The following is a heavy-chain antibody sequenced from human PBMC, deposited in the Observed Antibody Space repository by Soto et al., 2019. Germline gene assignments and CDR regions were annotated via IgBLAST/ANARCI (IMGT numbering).Heavy chain of an antibody. CDR3: ARLYYDYV. V-gene: IGHV3-48*02. Sequence: GPLRLSCAASGWTFGTYSMNWVRQAPGKGLEWIAYINSDSDNIMYADSVKGRFTISRDNAKNSLFLQMNSLTDEDTAVYYCARLYYDYVWGQGTTVTVSS. D-gene: IGHD3-3*01. CDR1: GWTFGTYS. CDR2: INSDSDNI. J-gene: IGHJ6*02.